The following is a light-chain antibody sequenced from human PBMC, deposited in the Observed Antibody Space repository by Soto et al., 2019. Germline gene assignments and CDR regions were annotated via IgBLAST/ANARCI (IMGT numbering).Light chain of an antibody. CDR2: GDI. V-gene: IGLV1-40*01. CDR3: QSYDSSLRGVL. J-gene: IGLJ2*01. Sequence: QSVLTQPPSLSGAPGQRVTISCTGSSSNIGAGYNVHWYQQLPGTAPKLLIYGDIDRPSGVPDRFSGSKSGTSASLAITGLQAEDEADYYCQSYDSSLRGVLFGGGTQLTVL. CDR1: SSNIGAGYN.